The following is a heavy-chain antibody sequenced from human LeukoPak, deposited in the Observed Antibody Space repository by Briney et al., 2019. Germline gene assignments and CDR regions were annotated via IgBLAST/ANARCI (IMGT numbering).Heavy chain of an antibody. CDR3: ARDGYDSSGYSDY. J-gene: IGHJ4*02. V-gene: IGHV1-69*13. CDR2: IIPIFGTA. D-gene: IGHD3-22*01. Sequence: ASVKVSCKASGGTFSSYAISWVRQAPGQGLEWMGGIIPIFGTANYAQKFQGRVTVTADESTSTAYMELSSLRSEDTAVYYCARDGYDSSGYSDYWGQGTLVTVSS. CDR1: GGTFSSYA.